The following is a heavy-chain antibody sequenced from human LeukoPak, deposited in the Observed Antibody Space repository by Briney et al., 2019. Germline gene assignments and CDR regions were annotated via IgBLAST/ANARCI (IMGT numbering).Heavy chain of an antibody. Sequence: PSQTLSLTCTVSGASISSGEYYWSWIRQPAGKGLEWIGRIYTSGSTNYNPSLKSRVTISVDTSKNQLSLKLSSVTAADTAVYYCARRPYSSGNYKGAFDIWGQGTMVTVSS. J-gene: IGHJ3*02. CDR2: IYTSGST. V-gene: IGHV4-61*02. CDR1: GASISSGEYY. CDR3: ARRPYSSGNYKGAFDI. D-gene: IGHD3-10*01.